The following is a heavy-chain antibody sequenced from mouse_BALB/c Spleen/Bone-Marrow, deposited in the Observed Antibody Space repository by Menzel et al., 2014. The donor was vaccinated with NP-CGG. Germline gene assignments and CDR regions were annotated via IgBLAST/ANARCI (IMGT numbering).Heavy chain of an antibody. Sequence: VKLVESGPGLVAPSQSLSITCTVSGFSLTSYGVHWVRQPPGKVLEWLGVIWAGGSTNYNSALMSRLSISKDNSKIQVFLKMNSLQTEDTAMYFCARSSYYEGAMDYWGQRTSVTVSS. D-gene: IGHD1-1*01. CDR3: ARSSYYEGAMDY. V-gene: IGHV2-9*02. CDR2: IWAGGST. J-gene: IGHJ4*01. CDR1: GFSLTSYG.